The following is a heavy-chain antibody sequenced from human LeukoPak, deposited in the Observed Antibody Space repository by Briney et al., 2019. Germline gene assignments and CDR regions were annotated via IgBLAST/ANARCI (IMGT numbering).Heavy chain of an antibody. J-gene: IGHJ4*02. D-gene: IGHD6-13*01. CDR2: IDYSGST. CDR3: ARHGGSWTFDY. Sequence: SETLSLTCTISGGSIGSYYWTWMRQPPGKSLEWIGYIDYSGSTNYNPSFKSRVTMSVDTSKYQFSLKLSSVTAADTAVYFCARHGGSWTFDYWGQGTLVTVSS. V-gene: IGHV4-59*08. CDR1: GGSIGSYY.